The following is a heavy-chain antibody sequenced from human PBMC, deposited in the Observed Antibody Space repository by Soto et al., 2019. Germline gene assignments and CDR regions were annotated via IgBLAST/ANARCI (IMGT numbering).Heavy chain of an antibody. CDR3: ARGDCVGGSCYSFAGSFYYYMDV. V-gene: IGHV3-74*01. J-gene: IGHJ6*03. D-gene: IGHD2-15*01. Sequence: EVQLVESGGGLVQPGGSLRLSCAASGFTFSNYWMYWVRQAPGKGLVWVSRTNSDGSTSSYADSVKGRFTISSDNAKTTLYLQMNSLRAEDTAVYYCARGDCVGGSCYSFAGSFYYYMDVWGKGTTVTVFS. CDR1: GFTFSNYW. CDR2: TNSDGSTS.